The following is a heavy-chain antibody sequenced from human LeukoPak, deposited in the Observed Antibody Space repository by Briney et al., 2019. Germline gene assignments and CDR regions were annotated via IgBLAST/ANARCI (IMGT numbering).Heavy chain of an antibody. D-gene: IGHD3-22*01. CDR1: GFTFSSYW. CDR3: AQECVDSSGYYSVPNYFDP. V-gene: IGHV3-7*01. CDR2: IKQDGSEK. Sequence: GRSLRLSSAASGFTFSSYWMSWVRQAPGKGLEWVANIKQDGSEKYYVDSVKGRFTISRDNAKNSLYLQMNSLRAEDTAVYYCAQECVDSSGYYSVPNYFDPWGQGTLVTVSS. J-gene: IGHJ5*02.